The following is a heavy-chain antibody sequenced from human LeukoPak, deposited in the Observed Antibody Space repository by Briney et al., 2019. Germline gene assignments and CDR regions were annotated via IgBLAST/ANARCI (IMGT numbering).Heavy chain of an antibody. V-gene: IGHV1-69*04. J-gene: IGHJ6*02. CDR3: ARDRSSGSYLSYGMTS. CDR2: IIPILGIA. CDR1: GGTFSSYT. D-gene: IGHD3-10*01. Sequence: GPSVKVSCKASGGTFSSYTISWVRQAPGQGLEWMGRIIPILGIANYAQKFQGRVTITADKSTSTAYMELSSLRSEDTAVYYCARDRSSGSYLSYGMTSGAKGPRSPSP.